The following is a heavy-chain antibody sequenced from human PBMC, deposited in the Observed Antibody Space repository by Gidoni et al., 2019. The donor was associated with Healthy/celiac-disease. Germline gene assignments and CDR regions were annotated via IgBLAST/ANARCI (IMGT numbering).Heavy chain of an antibody. V-gene: IGHV3-11*06. CDR2: ISSSSSYT. Sequence: QVQLVESGGGLVKPGGSLRLSCAASGFTFSDYYISWIRQAPGKGLEWVSYISSSSSYTNYADSVKGRFTISRDNAKNSLYLQMNSLRAEDTAVYYCARSADKVGSTSWDYYGMDVWGQGTTVTVSS. J-gene: IGHJ6*02. D-gene: IGHD2-2*01. CDR1: GFTFSDYY. CDR3: ARSADKVGSTSWDYYGMDV.